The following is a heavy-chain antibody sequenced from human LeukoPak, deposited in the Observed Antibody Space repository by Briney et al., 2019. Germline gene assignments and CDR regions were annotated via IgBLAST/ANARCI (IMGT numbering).Heavy chain of an antibody. J-gene: IGHJ4*02. D-gene: IGHD3-3*01. CDR1: GGSISSYY. Sequence: ASETLSLTCTVSGGSISSYYWSWIRQPAGKGLEWIGYIYYSGSTNYNPSLKSRVTISVDTSKNQFSLKLSSVTAADTAVYYCARSADFWSGTPSYFDYWGQGTLVTVSS. V-gene: IGHV4-59*01. CDR2: IYYSGST. CDR3: ARSADFWSGTPSYFDY.